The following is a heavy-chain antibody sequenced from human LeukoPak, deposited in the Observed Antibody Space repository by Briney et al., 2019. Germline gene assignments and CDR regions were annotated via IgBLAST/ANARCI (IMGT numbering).Heavy chain of an antibody. V-gene: IGHV3-23*01. Sequence: AGGSLRLSCAASGFTFSSYSMNWVRQAPGKGLEWVASISGSGGNSYYADSVKGRFTISRDNSKNTLYLQIFSLSVEDTAVYYCAKSLSGYYRLDSWGQGTLVTVSS. D-gene: IGHD5-18*01. J-gene: IGHJ4*02. CDR3: AKSLSGYYRLDS. CDR2: ISGSGGNS. CDR1: GFTFSSYS.